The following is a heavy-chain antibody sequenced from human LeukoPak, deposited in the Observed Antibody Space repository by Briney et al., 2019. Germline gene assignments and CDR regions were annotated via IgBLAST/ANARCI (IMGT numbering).Heavy chain of an antibody. CDR1: GGSFSGYY. J-gene: IGHJ4*02. CDR2: INHSGST. D-gene: IGHD5-12*01. V-gene: IGHV4-34*01. CDR3: ARSRGYSGYGALGY. Sequence: PSETLSLTCAVYGGSFSGYYWSWIRQPPGKGLEWIGEINHSGSTNYNPSLKSRVTISVDTSKNQFSLKLSSVTAADTAVYYYARSRGYSGYGALGYWGQGTLVTVSS.